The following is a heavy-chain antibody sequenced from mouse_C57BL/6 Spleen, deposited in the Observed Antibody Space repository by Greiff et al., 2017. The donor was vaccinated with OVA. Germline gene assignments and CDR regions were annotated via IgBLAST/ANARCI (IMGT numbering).Heavy chain of an antibody. J-gene: IGHJ2*01. CDR1: GYAFTNYL. CDR2: INPGSGGT. D-gene: IGHD3-2*02. V-gene: IGHV1-54*01. Sequence: VQRVESGAELVRPGTSVKVSCKASGYAFTNYLIEWVKQRPGQGLEWIGVINPGSGGTNYNEKFKGKATLTADKSSSTAYMQLSSLTSEDSAVYFCARHSSGAGDYWGQGTTLTVSS. CDR3: ARHSSGAGDY.